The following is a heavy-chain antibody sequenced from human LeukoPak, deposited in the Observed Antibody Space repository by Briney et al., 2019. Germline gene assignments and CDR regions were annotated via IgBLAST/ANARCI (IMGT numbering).Heavy chain of an antibody. CDR1: GYTFTGYY. CDR3: ARGPIVVAYYYMDV. CDR2: INPNSGGT. V-gene: IGHV1-2*02. Sequence: ASVKVSCKASGYTFTGYYMHWVRQAPGQGLEWMGWINPNSGGTNYAQKFQGRVTMTRDTSISTAYMELSRLRSDDTAVYYCARGPIVVAYYYMDVWGKGTTVTVSS. J-gene: IGHJ6*03. D-gene: IGHD2-15*01.